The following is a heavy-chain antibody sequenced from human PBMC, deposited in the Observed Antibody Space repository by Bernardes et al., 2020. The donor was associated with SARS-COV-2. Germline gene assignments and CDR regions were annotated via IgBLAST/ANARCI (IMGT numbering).Heavy chain of an antibody. CDR3: ARFYYEKRGFDY. CDR1: GGSISSSSYY. Sequence: SETLSLTCTVSGGSISSSSYYWGWIRQPPGKGLEWIGSIYYSGSTYYNPSLKSRVTISVDKSKNHFSLRLSSVTAADTAVYFCARFYYEKRGFDYWGQGIPVTVSS. V-gene: IGHV4-39*02. D-gene: IGHD3-22*01. CDR2: IYYSGST. J-gene: IGHJ4*02.